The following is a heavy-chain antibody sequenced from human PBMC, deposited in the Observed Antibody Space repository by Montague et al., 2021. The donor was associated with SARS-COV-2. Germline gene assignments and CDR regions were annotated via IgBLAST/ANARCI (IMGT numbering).Heavy chain of an antibody. CDR3: ARHRNYGDHSLDNWFHP. V-gene: IGHV4-39*01. Sequence: SETLSLTRTVSGDSTSCPNCYWGWIRQPPGKGLDWIGTIYNSGTTYYNPSLKSRLTTSIDTSKNQFSLKLSSVTAADTAVYYCARHRNYGDHSLDNWFHPWGQGTLVTVSS. J-gene: IGHJ5*02. CDR2: IYNSGTT. CDR1: GDSTSCPNCY. D-gene: IGHD4-17*01.